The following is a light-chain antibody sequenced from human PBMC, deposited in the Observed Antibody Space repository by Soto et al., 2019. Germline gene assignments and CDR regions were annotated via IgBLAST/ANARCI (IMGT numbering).Light chain of an antibody. J-gene: IGKJ3*01. CDR2: GAS. V-gene: IGKV3-20*01. CDR3: QQYGSSLFT. Sequence: EIVLTQSPGTLSLSPGERATLSCRASQSVSSSYLAWYQQKPGQAPRLLIYGASSRATGLPDRFSGSGSGTEFTLTISRLEPEDFAVYYCQQYGSSLFTFGPGTKVDIK. CDR1: QSVSSSY.